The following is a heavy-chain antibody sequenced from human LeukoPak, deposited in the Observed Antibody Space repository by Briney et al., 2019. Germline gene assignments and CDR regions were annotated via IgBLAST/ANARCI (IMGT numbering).Heavy chain of an antibody. CDR1: GGTFSSYA. D-gene: IGHD1-26*01. V-gene: IGHV1-69*01. Sequence: ESSVKVSCKASGGTFSSYAISWVRQAPGQGLEGMGGIIPIFGTANSAQKFQGRVTITADESTSTAYMELSSLRSEDTAVYYCARDREVGLYYFDYWGQGTLVTVSS. J-gene: IGHJ4*02. CDR3: ARDREVGLYYFDY. CDR2: IIPIFGTA.